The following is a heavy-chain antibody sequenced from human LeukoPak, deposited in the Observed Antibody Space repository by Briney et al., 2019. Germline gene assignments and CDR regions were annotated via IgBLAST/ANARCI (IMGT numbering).Heavy chain of an antibody. J-gene: IGHJ4*02. Sequence: GGSLRLSCAASGFTFSSYSMNWVRQAPGKGLEWVGRIKSKTDGGTTDYAAPVKGRFTISRDDSKNTLYLQMNSLKTEDTAVYYCTTDNYGSGSHADYWGQGTLVTVSS. CDR3: TTDNYGSGSHADY. V-gene: IGHV3-15*07. D-gene: IGHD3-10*01. CDR1: GFTFSSYS. CDR2: IKSKTDGGTT.